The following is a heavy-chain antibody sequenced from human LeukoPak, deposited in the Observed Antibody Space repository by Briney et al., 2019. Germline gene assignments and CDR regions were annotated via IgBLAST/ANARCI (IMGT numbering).Heavy chain of an antibody. D-gene: IGHD2-21*02. CDR1: GFTFSTCP. Sequence: PGGSLRLSCAASGFTFSTCPMSWVRQAPGKGLEWVSAIGGSSDRTYCADSVEGRFIISRDNSRNMLYLQMNSLRAEDTAVYYCAKAGAYCGDNCYSIFNHWGQGTLVTVSS. J-gene: IGHJ4*02. V-gene: IGHV3-23*01. CDR3: AKAGAYCGDNCYSIFNH. CDR2: IGGSSDRT.